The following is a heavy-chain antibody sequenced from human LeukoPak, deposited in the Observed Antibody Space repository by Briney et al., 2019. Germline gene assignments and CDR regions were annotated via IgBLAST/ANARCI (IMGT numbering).Heavy chain of an antibody. J-gene: IGHJ4*02. CDR3: AKDWAGNGGFDY. Sequence: GGSLRLSCAASGFIFSTSAMHWVRQAPCKGLEWVAVISYDGSKKYYAESVKGRFTISRDNSKNTLYLQVNSLRAEDTAVYYCAKDWAGNGGFDYWGQGTLVTVSS. CDR2: ISYDGSKK. V-gene: IGHV3-30*18. D-gene: IGHD4-23*01. CDR1: GFIFSTSA.